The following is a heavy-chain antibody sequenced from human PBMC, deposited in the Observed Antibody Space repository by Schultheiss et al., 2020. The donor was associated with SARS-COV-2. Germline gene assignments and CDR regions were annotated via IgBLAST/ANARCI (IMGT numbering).Heavy chain of an antibody. CDR2: ISYDGSDK. J-gene: IGHJ5*02. CDR3: ARHRGDYNWFDP. V-gene: IGHV3-30*01. CDR1: GFTFRTYA. Sequence: GGSLRLSCAASGFTFRTYAMHWVRQAPGKGLEWVAVISYDGSDKYYADSVKGRFTISRDNSKNTLYLQMNSLRAEDTAVYYCARHRGDYNWFDPWGQGTLVTVSS. D-gene: IGHD2-21*02.